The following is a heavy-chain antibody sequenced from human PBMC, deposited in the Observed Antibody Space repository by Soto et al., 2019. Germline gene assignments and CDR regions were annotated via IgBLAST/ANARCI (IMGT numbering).Heavy chain of an antibody. D-gene: IGHD2-15*01. CDR2: IWYDGSNK. J-gene: IGHJ6*02. CDR1: GFTFSSYG. Sequence: QVQLVESGGGVVQPGRSLRLSCAASGFTFSSYGMHWVRQAPGKGLEWVAVIWYDGSNKYYADSVKGRFTISRDNSKKTLYLQMNSLRAEDTAVYYCARGVGDIVVVVAAISCYGMDVWGQGTTVTVSS. V-gene: IGHV3-33*01. CDR3: ARGVGDIVVVVAAISCYGMDV.